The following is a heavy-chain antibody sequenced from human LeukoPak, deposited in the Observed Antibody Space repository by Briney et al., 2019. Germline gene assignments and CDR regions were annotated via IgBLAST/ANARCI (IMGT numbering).Heavy chain of an antibody. D-gene: IGHD2-2*01. Sequence: SETLSLTCTVSGGSISSYYWSWIRQPPGKGLEWIGYIYYSGSTNYNPSLKSRVTISVDTSKNQFSLKLSSVTAADTAVYYCARAKGSSRFDIWGQGTMVTVSS. J-gene: IGHJ3*02. CDR1: GGSISSYY. V-gene: IGHV4-59*01. CDR2: IYYSGST. CDR3: ARAKGSSRFDI.